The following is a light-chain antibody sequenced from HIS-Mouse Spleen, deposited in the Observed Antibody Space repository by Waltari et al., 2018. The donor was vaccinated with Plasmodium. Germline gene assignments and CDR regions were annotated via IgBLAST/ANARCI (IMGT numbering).Light chain of an antibody. Sequence: DIQMTKSPSTLSASLGDRVTFTCRASQSISSRLAWYQQKPGKAPKLLIYKASSLESGVPSRCSGSGAGKEFTLTISSLQPDDFATYYCQQYNSYSWTFGQGTKVEIK. CDR1: QSISSR. CDR2: KAS. CDR3: QQYNSYSWT. J-gene: IGKJ1*01. V-gene: IGKV1-5*03.